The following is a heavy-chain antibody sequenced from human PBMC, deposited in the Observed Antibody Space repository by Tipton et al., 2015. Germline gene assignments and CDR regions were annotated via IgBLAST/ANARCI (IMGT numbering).Heavy chain of an antibody. Sequence: SLRLSCAASGFTFKNAGMHWVRQAPGKGLEWVAVIWYDGSNQYYADSVKGRFTVSRDNSKNILYLQMNSLRAEDTAVYYCARDRGGLHYYDHWGPGTLVTVSS. D-gene: IGHD3-10*01. J-gene: IGHJ4*01. V-gene: IGHV3-33*01. CDR2: IWYDGSNQ. CDR3: ARDRGGLHYYDH. CDR1: GFTFKNAG.